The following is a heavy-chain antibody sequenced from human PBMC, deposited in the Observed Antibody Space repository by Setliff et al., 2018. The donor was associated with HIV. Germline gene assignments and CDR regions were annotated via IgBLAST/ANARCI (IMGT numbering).Heavy chain of an antibody. D-gene: IGHD3-10*01. CDR2: VSHDVGST. CDR1: GFSFSGYS. V-gene: IGHV3-23*01. CDR3: AKDEPDLWFGELGVFDY. J-gene: IGHJ4*02. Sequence: GGSLRLSCAASGFSFSGYSMNWVRQAPGRGLEWVATVSHDVGSTYYADPVEGRFTISRNNSKNTLYLQMNNLRADDTAVYYCAKDEPDLWFGELGVFDYWGQGALVTVSS.